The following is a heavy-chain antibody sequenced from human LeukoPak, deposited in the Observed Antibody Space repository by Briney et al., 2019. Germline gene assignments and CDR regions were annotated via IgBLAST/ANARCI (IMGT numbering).Heavy chain of an antibody. CDR3: ARESYEYYFDY. CDR1: GYTFTSYA. CDR2: INAGNGNT. J-gene: IGHJ4*02. D-gene: IGHD1-26*01. V-gene: IGHV1-3*01. Sequence: ASVKVSCKASGYTFTSYAVHWVRQAPGQRLEWMGWINAGNGNTKYSQKFQGRVTVTRDTSASTAYMELSSLRSEDTAVYYCARESYEYYFDYWGQGTLVTVSS.